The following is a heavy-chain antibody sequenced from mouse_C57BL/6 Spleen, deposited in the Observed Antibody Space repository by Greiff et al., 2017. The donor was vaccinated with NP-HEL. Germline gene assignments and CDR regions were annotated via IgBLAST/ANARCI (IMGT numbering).Heavy chain of an antibody. D-gene: IGHD4-1*01. CDR1: GFTFSDYY. CDR3: ARRGINWDYFDY. CDR2: ISNGGGSP. V-gene: IGHV5-12*01. Sequence: EVMLVESGGGLVQPGGSLKLSCAASGFTFSDYYMYWVRQTPEKRLEWVAYISNGGGSPYYPDTVKGRFTLSRDNAKNTLYLQMSRLKSEDTAMYYCARRGINWDYFDYWGQGTTLTVSS. J-gene: IGHJ2*01.